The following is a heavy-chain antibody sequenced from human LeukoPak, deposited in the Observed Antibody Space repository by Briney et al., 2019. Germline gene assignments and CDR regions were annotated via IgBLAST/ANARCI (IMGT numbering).Heavy chain of an antibody. CDR3: ATGPNYDILTGYQYYFDY. D-gene: IGHD3-9*01. J-gene: IGHJ4*02. CDR1: GGSISSYY. CDR2: IYYSGST. Sequence: SETLSLTCTVSGGSISSYYWSWIRQPPGKGLEWIGYIYYSGSTNYNPSLKSRFTISVDTSKNQSSLTLSSVTAAHTAVYYCATGPNYDILTGYQYYFDYWGQGTLVTVSS. V-gene: IGHV4-59*08.